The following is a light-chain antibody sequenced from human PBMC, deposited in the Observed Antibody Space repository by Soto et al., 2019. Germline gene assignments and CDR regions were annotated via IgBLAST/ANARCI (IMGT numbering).Light chain of an antibody. J-gene: IGKJ1*01. CDR1: QSVNGW. Sequence: DIQMTQSPSTLSASVGDRVTITCRASQSVNGWLAWYQQKPGKAPKLLIYAASNLESGGPSTFSGSRSGPEFTLITAAQQPDDSSANYCQRYNSNPWSCGEAPEVEVK. V-gene: IGKV1-5*01. CDR3: QRYNSNPWS. CDR2: AAS.